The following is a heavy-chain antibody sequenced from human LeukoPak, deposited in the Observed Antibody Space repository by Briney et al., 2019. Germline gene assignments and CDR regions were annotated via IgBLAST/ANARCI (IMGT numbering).Heavy chain of an antibody. CDR3: ASMRGGYEGYFDY. J-gene: IGHJ4*02. Sequence: GGSLRLSCAASGFTFSSHVISWVRQTPGKGLEWVSAISTSSGRTYYADSVKGRFSISRDNSKNTLYLQMNSLRAEDTAVYYCASMRGGYEGYFDYWGQGTLVTVSS. CDR2: ISTSSGRT. CDR1: GFTFSSHV. V-gene: IGHV3-23*01. D-gene: IGHD3-16*01.